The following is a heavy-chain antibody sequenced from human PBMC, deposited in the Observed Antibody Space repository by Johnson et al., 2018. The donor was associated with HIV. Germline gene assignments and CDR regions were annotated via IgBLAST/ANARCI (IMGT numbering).Heavy chain of an antibody. D-gene: IGHD6-6*01. J-gene: IGHJ3*02. Sequence: VQLVESGGGLVQPGGSLRLSCAASGFTFSTYDMHWVRQAIGKGLEWVSVIGADGDTYYPGSVKGRFTISRENAKNSLYLQMNSLRAGDTAVYYCARGSGSSIAARWAFDIWGQGTVVTVSS. CDR2: IGADGDT. CDR3: ARGSGSSIAARWAFDI. CDR1: GFTFSTYD. V-gene: IGHV3-13*01.